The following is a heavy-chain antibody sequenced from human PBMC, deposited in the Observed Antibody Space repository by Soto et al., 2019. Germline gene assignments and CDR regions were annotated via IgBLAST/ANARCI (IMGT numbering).Heavy chain of an antibody. Sequence: GVSLRLSCAASGFTFSSYAMSWVRQAPGKGLEWVSAISGSGGSTYYADPVKGRFTISRDNSKNTPYLQMNSLRAEDTAVYYCAKDQQRHLDYWGQGTLVTVSS. D-gene: IGHD6-25*01. CDR1: GFTFSSYA. CDR3: AKDQQRHLDY. CDR2: ISGSGGST. J-gene: IGHJ4*02. V-gene: IGHV3-23*01.